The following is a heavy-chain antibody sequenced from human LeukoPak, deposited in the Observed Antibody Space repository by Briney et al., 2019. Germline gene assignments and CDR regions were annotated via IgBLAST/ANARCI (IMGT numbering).Heavy chain of an antibody. CDR1: GFTFSSYS. Sequence: PGGSLRLSCAASGFTFSSYSMNWVRQAPGKGLEWVSYISSSSSTIYYADSVKGRFTISRDNAKNSLYLQMNSLRDEDTAVYYCARDVGTNGVPYYFDYWGQGTLVTVSS. CDR2: ISSSSSTI. CDR3: ARDVGTNGVPYYFDY. J-gene: IGHJ4*02. V-gene: IGHV3-48*02. D-gene: IGHD2-8*01.